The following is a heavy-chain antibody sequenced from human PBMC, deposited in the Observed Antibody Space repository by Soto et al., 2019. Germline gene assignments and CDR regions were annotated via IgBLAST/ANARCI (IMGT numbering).Heavy chain of an antibody. J-gene: IGHJ4*02. V-gene: IGHV3-64*01. CDR3: ARRVSGSSSGYDY. Sequence: GGSLRLSCAASGFTFSSYAMHWVRQAPGKGLEYVSAITSNGGNTYYANSVRGRFTISRDNSKNTLYLQMGSLRAEDMAVYYCARRVSGSSSGYDYWGQGTLVTVSS. CDR2: ITSNGGNT. D-gene: IGHD6-6*01. CDR1: GFTFSSYA.